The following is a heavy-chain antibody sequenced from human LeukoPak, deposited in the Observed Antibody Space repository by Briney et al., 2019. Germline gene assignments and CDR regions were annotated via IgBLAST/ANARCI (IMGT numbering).Heavy chain of an antibody. Sequence: GASVKVSCKASGGTFSSYAISWVRQAPGQGLEWMGGIIPIFGTANYVQKSQGRVTITADESTSTAYMELSSLRSEDTAVYYCARNANCTNGVCYPYFDYWGQGALVTVSS. D-gene: IGHD2-8*01. J-gene: IGHJ4*02. CDR2: IIPIFGTA. CDR3: ARNANCTNGVCYPYFDY. V-gene: IGHV1-69*13. CDR1: GGTFSSYA.